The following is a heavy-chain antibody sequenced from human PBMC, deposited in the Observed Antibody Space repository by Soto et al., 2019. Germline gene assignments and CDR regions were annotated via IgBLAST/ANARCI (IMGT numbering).Heavy chain of an antibody. D-gene: IGHD3-10*01. J-gene: IGHJ4*02. CDR2: ISGSEDRT. CDR1: GFSLRDHA. V-gene: IGHV3-23*01. Sequence: LQSGGGVVQPGASLRLSCAASGFSLRDHALSWVRQAAGGGLEWVSGISGSEDRTNYADFVRGRFIISKDRAKNTLYLDRSGLRVDDTAVYFCGRTYTGGWGQGTLVTVSS. CDR3: GRTYTGG.